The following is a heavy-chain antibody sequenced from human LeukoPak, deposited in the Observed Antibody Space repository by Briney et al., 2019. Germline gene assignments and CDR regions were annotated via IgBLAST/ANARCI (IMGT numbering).Heavy chain of an antibody. CDR2: ISGSDST. CDR3: AKSHYYDISGYSDY. V-gene: IGHV3-23*01. D-gene: IGHD3-22*01. Sequence: GGSLRLSCAASGFTFISCAMGWVRQAPGKGLECVSGISGSDSTYYADSVKGRFTISRDNSKNTLYLQMNSLRAEDTAVYYCAKSHYYDISGYSDYWGQGTLVTVSS. CDR1: GFTFISCA. J-gene: IGHJ4*02.